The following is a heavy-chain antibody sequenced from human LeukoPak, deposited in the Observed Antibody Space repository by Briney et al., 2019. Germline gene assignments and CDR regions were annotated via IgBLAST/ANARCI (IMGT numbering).Heavy chain of an antibody. CDR1: GGFISGYY. Sequence: SETLSLTCIVAGGFISGYYWGWIRQPAGKGLEWIGRIYSSGNTNYNPSFKSRVTMSVDTSKNQFSLNLSSVTAADTAVYYCARGPRSSDWYSIDYWGQGTLVTVSS. CDR3: ARGPRSSDWYSIDY. V-gene: IGHV4-4*07. CDR2: IYSSGNT. D-gene: IGHD6-19*01. J-gene: IGHJ4*02.